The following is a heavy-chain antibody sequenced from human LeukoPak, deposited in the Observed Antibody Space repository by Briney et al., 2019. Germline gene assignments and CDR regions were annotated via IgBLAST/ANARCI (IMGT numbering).Heavy chain of an antibody. CDR3: ASPGIAADGWFDP. V-gene: IGHV3-23*01. Sequence: GGSLRLSCASSGFTFSSYAMSWDRQAPGKGLEWVSAISGSGGSTYYADSVKGRFTISRDNSKNTLYLQMNSLRAEDTAVYYFASPGIAADGWFDPWGQGTLVTVSS. CDR2: ISGSGGST. J-gene: IGHJ5*02. D-gene: IGHD6-13*01. CDR1: GFTFSSYA.